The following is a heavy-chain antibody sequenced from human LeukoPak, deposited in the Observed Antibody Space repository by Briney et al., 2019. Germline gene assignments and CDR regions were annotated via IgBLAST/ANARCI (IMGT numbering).Heavy chain of an antibody. Sequence: PGGSLRLSCAASGFTFSSYAMSWVRQAPGKGLEWVPYISSSGSTIYYADSVKGRFTISRDNAKNSLYLQMNSLRAEDTAVYYCAPNSSGWYRYGYWGQGTLVTVSS. CDR1: GFTFSSYA. V-gene: IGHV3-48*04. CDR3: APNSSGWYRYGY. J-gene: IGHJ4*02. D-gene: IGHD6-19*01. CDR2: ISSSGSTI.